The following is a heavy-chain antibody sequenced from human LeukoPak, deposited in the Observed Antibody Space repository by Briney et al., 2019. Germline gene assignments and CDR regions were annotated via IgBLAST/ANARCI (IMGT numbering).Heavy chain of an antibody. J-gene: IGHJ4*02. CDR2: IIPIFGTA. D-gene: IGHD3-22*01. V-gene: IGHV1-69*01. CDR1: GGTFSSYA. Sequence: SVQVSCKASGGTFSSYAISWVRPAPGQGLEWMGGIIPIFGTANYAQKFQGRVTITADESTSTAYMELSSLRSEDTAVYYCAATYYYDSSGYSYWGRGTLDPVSS. CDR3: AATYYYDSSGYSY.